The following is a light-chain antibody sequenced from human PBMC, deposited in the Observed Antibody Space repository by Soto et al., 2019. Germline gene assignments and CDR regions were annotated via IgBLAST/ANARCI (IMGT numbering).Light chain of an antibody. V-gene: IGKV3-15*01. CDR3: QQYHHWPPLT. Sequence: EIVITQSPATLSVSPGERATLSCRASQSINTNLAWYQQKPGQAPRLLIHGASTRATGIPVRFSGSGSGTEFTLTISSLQSEDLAVYYCQQYHHWPPLTFGGGTKVEIK. J-gene: IGKJ4*01. CDR1: QSINTN. CDR2: GAS.